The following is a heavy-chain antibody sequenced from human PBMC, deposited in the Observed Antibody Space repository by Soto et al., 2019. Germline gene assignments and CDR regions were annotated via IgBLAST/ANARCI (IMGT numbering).Heavy chain of an antibody. D-gene: IGHD6-13*01. CDR1: GYTLTELS. CDR3: ATEGIAAAGIENWFDP. V-gene: IGHV1-24*01. CDR2: FDPEDGET. J-gene: IGHJ5*02. Sequence: ASVKVSCKVSGYTLTELSMHWVRQAPGKGLEWMGGFDPEDGETIYAQKFQGRVTMTEDTSTDTAYMELSSLRSEDTAVYYCATEGIAAAGIENWFDPWGPGTLVTVSS.